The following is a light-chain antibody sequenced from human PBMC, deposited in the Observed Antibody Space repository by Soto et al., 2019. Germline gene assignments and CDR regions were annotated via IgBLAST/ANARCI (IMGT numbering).Light chain of an antibody. CDR3: QQYDTLPRT. V-gene: IGKV1-5*03. J-gene: IGKJ1*01. CDR2: KAS. CDR1: QSISSW. Sequence: DIQMTQSPSTLSASVGDRVTITCRASQSISSWLAWYQQKPGKAPNLLIYKASTLESGVPSRFSGSGSGTEFTLTISSLQPDDFATFYCQQYDTLPRTFGQGPKV.